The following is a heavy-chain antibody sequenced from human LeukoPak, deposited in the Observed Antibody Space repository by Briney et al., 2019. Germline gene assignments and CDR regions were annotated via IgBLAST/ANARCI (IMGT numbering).Heavy chain of an antibody. Sequence: QPGGSLRPSCAASGFTFSSYWMHWVRQAPGKGLVWVSRINTDGSSTSYADSVKGRFTISRDNAKNTLYLQMNSLRAEDTAVYYCARDRIVVVPAAGGLFNWFDPWGQGTLVTVSS. CDR2: INTDGSST. D-gene: IGHD2-2*01. J-gene: IGHJ5*02. CDR3: ARDRIVVVPAAGGLFNWFDP. CDR1: GFTFSSYW. V-gene: IGHV3-74*01.